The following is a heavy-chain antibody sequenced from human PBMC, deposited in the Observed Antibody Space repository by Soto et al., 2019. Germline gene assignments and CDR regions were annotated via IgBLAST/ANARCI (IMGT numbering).Heavy chain of an antibody. CDR1: GFTFSSYG. Sequence: VQLVESGGGVVQPGRSLRLSCAASGFTFSSYGMHWVRQAPGKGLEWVAVIWYDGSNKYYADSVKGRFTISRDNSKNTLYLQMNSLRAEDTAVYYCASEAATGSSGFDYWGQGTLVTVSS. V-gene: IGHV3-33*01. J-gene: IGHJ4*02. CDR3: ASEAATGSSGFDY. CDR2: IWYDGSNK. D-gene: IGHD1-1*01.